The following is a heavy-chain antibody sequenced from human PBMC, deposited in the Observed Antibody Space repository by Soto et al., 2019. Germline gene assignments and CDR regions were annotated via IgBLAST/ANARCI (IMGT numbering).Heavy chain of an antibody. CDR1: GGTSSSYT. J-gene: IGHJ4*02. D-gene: IGHD3-16*01. V-gene: IGHV1-69*02. CDR3: ARGTPVPTYFFDY. Sequence: QVQLVQSGAEVKQPGSSVKVSCTASGGTSSSYTISWVRQAPGQGLEWMGRIIPMFGFAKYAQKFQGRVTITADRSSKPAYMELSSLSSEDTAVYYCARGTPVPTYFFDYWGQGTLLSVSS. CDR2: IIPMFGFA.